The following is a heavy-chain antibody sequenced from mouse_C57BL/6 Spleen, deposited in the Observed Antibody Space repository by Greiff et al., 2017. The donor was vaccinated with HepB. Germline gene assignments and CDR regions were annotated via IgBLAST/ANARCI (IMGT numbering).Heavy chain of an antibody. CDR2: IYPGSGST. V-gene: IGHV1-55*01. CDR1: GYTFTSYW. J-gene: IGHJ2*01. D-gene: IGHD1-1*01. Sequence: VQLQQSGAELVKPGASVKMSCTASGYTFTSYWLTWVTPRPGQGLEWIGDIYPGSGSTNYHENFQSKAPLTVDTSSSTAYMQLSSLTSEDSAVYYCARIYGSSYYFDYWGQGTTLTVSS. CDR3: ARIYGSSYYFDY.